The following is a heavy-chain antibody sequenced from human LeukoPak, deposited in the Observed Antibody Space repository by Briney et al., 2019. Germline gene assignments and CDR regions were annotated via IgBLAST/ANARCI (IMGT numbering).Heavy chain of an antibody. CDR2: ISYDGSNK. V-gene: IGHV3-30*04. D-gene: IGHD6-19*01. CDR1: GFTFSSYA. CDR3: ASEGYSSGWNYFDY. Sequence: GGSLRLSCAASGFTFSSYAMHWVRQAPGKGLEWVAVISYDGSNKYYADSVKGRFTISRDNSKNTLYLQTNSLRAEDTAVYYCASEGYSSGWNYFDYWGQGTLVTVSS. J-gene: IGHJ4*02.